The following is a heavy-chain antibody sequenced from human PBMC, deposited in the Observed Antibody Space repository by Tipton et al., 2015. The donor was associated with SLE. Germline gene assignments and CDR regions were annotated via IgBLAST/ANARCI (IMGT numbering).Heavy chain of an antibody. CDR3: AKEFRPTAAAPFDY. CDR1: GFTFSSYG. D-gene: IGHD6-13*01. V-gene: IGHV3-30*02. J-gene: IGHJ4*02. CDR2: IGYDGSIK. Sequence: SLRLSCVASGFTFSSYGMHWVRQAPGKGLEWVSVIGYDGSIKYYADSVKGRFTVSRDNSKNTLYLQMNSLRPEDTAVYYCAKEFRPTAAAPFDYWGQGTLVTVSS.